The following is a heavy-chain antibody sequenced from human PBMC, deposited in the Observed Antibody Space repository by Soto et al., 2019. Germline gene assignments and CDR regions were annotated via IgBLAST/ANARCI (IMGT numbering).Heavy chain of an antibody. D-gene: IGHD3-22*01. V-gene: IGHV1-69*13. CDR2: ITPIFGTA. Sequence: SVKVSCKASGGTFSSYAISWVRQAPGQGLEWMGGITPIFGTANYAQKFQGRVTITANESTSTAYMELSSLRSEDTAVYYCARGPMIVVVNPFDPWGQGTLVTVS. CDR1: GGTFSSYA. J-gene: IGHJ5*02. CDR3: ARGPMIVVVNPFDP.